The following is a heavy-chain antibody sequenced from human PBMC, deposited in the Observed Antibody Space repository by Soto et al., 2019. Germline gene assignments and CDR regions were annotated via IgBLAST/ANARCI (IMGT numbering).Heavy chain of an antibody. CDR3: ARDRGVAPPVAGNTHYYYYMDV. CDR2: ISAYNGNT. J-gene: IGHJ6*03. V-gene: IGHV1-18*01. Sequence: QDQLVQSGVEVKKPGASVKVSCKASGYSFTNYGITWVRQAPGQGFEWMGWISAYNGNTNYAQKFQGGVTLTTDASTSTAYLELRSLRSDDTAVYYCARDRGVAPPVAGNTHYYYYMDVWGKGTTGSVSS. D-gene: IGHD6-19*01. CDR1: GYSFTNYG.